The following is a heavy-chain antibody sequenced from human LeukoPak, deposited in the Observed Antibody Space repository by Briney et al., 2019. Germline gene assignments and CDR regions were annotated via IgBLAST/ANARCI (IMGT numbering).Heavy chain of an antibody. CDR3: ARDNSKVCYFDY. Sequence: ASVKVSCKVSGYTFTSYGISWVRQAPGQGLEWMGWISAYNGNTNYAQKLQGRVTMTTDTSTSTAYMELRSLRSDDTAVYYCARDNSKVCYFDYWGQGTLVTVSS. CDR1: GYTFTSYG. D-gene: IGHD2/OR15-2a*01. V-gene: IGHV1-18*01. CDR2: ISAYNGNT. J-gene: IGHJ4*02.